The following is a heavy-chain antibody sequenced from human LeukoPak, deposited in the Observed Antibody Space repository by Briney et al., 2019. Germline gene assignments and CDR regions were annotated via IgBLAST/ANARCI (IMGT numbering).Heavy chain of an antibody. CDR2: ISYDGSNK. CDR1: GFTFSSYA. Sequence: GRSLRLSCAASGFTFSSYAMHWVRQAPGKGLEWVAVISYDGSNKYYADSVEGRFTISRDNSKNTLYLQMNSLRAEDTAVYYCARDPGRPWGQGTLVTVSS. CDR3: ARDPGRP. J-gene: IGHJ5*02. V-gene: IGHV3-30*04.